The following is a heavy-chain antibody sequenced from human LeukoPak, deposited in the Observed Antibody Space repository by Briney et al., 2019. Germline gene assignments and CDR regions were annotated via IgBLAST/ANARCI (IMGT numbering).Heavy chain of an antibody. J-gene: IGHJ4*02. V-gene: IGHV5-51*01. CDR2: IYPGGSET. CDR1: GYSFSTYW. CDR3: ARASRDGYNQNFDH. D-gene: IGHD5-24*01. Sequence: GESLKISCKGLGYSFSTYWNAWVRQRPGKGLEWMGIIYPGGSETRYHPSFQGQVTISADSSTSTAYLQWSSLRASDTAMYYCARASRDGYNQNFDHWGQGTLVTVSS.